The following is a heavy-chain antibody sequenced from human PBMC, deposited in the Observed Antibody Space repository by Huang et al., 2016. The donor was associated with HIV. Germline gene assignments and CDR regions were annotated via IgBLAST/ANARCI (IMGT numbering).Heavy chain of an antibody. D-gene: IGHD3-3*01. CDR3: ARNHDFWRGRMFAISYFDV. CDR1: GGSINTGRYY. J-gene: IGHJ2*01. Sequence: QMRFQESGPGLVKPSGTLSLTCNVSGGSINTGRYYWGWIRQPPGKGLEWVSSLYYTGIMHYDPSLKGRLTMSADTSKNQFSLNLSSVTAADTAIYYCARNHDFWRGRMFAISYFDVWGRGTLVTVAS. CDR2: LYYTGIM. V-gene: IGHV4-39*01.